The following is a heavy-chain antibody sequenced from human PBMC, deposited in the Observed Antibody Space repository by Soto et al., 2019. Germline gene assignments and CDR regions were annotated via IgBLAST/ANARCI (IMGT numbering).Heavy chain of an antibody. CDR1: GFTFSSYA. CDR3: AREMNVAS. CDR2: ISSSSSHI. V-gene: IGHV3-21*01. D-gene: IGHD1-1*01. J-gene: IGHJ4*02. Sequence: GGSLRLSCAASGFTFSSYAMSWVRQAPGKGLEWVSAISSSSSHIYYADSVKGRFTISRDNAKNSLYLQMNSLRAEDTAVYYCAREMNVASWGQGTLVTVSS.